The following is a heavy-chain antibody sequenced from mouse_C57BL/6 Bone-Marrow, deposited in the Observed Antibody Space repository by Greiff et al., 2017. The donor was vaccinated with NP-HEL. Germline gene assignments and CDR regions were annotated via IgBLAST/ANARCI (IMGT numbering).Heavy chain of an antibody. CDR1: GYSITSGYY. CDR3: ARGGGYGSSYWYFDV. J-gene: IGHJ1*03. D-gene: IGHD1-1*01. CDR2: ISYDGSN. V-gene: IGHV3-6*01. Sequence: EVKLQESGPGLVKPSQSLSLTCSVTGYSITSGYYWNWIRQFPGNKLEWMGYISYDGSNNYNPSLKNRISITRDTSKNQFFLKLNSVTTEDTATYYCARGGGYGSSYWYFDVWGTGTTVTVSS.